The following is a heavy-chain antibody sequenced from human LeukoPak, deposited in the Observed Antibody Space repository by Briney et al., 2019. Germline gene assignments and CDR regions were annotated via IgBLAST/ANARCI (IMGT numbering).Heavy chain of an antibody. CDR3: ARVPVLTGENWFDP. CDR1: GGSISSHY. J-gene: IGHJ5*02. D-gene: IGHD7-27*01. Sequence: TSETLSLTCTVSGGSISSHYWSWIRQPPGRGRGWIEYIYYSGSTNYNPSLKSRVTISVDTSKNQFSPKLSSVTAADTAVYYCARVPVLTGENWFDPWGQGTLVTVSS. V-gene: IGHV4-59*11. CDR2: IYYSGST.